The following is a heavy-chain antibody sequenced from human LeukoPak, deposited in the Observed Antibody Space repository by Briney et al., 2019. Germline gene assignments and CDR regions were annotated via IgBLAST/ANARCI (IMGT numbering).Heavy chain of an antibody. CDR2: ISAYNGNT. V-gene: IGHV1-18*01. Sequence: ASVKVSCKASGYTFTSYGISWVRQAPGQGLEWMGWISAYNGNTNYAQKLQGRVTMTTDTSTSTAYMELRSLRSDDTAVYYCARGGGDSSSWYVSAFDIWGQGTMVTVSS. D-gene: IGHD6-13*01. J-gene: IGHJ3*02. CDR3: ARGGGDSSSWYVSAFDI. CDR1: GYTFTSYG.